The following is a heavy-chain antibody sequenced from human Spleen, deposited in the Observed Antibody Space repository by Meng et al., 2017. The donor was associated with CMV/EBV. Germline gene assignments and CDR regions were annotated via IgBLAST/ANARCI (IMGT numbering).Heavy chain of an antibody. CDR1: DSISSGDYY. V-gene: IGHV4-31*02. J-gene: IGHJ4*02. D-gene: IGHD2-2*01. Sequence: DSISSGDYYWTWIRQHPGKGLEWIGNIYYSGSTYYNPSLESRVTISVDTSKNQFSLKLSSVTAADTAVYYCAGAAYCSSITCFFDYWGQGTLVTVSS. CDR3: AGAAYCSSITCFFDY. CDR2: IYYSGST.